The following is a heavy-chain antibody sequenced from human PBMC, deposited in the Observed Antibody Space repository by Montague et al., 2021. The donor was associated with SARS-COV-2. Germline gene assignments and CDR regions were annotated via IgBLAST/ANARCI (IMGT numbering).Heavy chain of an antibody. CDR3: ARVSVELATMGVYYAYGMAV. Sequence: TLSLTCSRLVSSNSGAGRQSTRLHSSPQKILYSIFYIYKKRSTYYNPSLKSRVNISVDTSKNQFSLKLSSVTAADTAVHYCARVSVELATMGVYYAYGMAVWGLGTTVTVSS. CDR2: IYKKRST. CDR1: VSSNSGAGRQ. J-gene: IGHJ6*02. V-gene: IGHV4-31*03. D-gene: IGHD5-24*01.